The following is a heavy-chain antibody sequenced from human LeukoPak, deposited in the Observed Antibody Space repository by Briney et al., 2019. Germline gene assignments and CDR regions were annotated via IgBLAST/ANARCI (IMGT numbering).Heavy chain of an antibody. Sequence: SETLSLTCTVSGGSISGYYWSWIRQPPGKGLEWIGYIYYSGSTNYNPSLKSRVPISVDTSKNQFSLKLSSVTAADTAVYYCARDRRYSSGWYGIDYWGQGTLVTVSS. CDR1: GGSISGYY. J-gene: IGHJ4*02. CDR2: IYYSGST. V-gene: IGHV4-59*01. D-gene: IGHD6-19*01. CDR3: ARDRRYSSGWYGIDY.